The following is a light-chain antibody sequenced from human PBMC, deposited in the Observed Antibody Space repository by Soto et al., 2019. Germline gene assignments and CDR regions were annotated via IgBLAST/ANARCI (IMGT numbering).Light chain of an antibody. Sequence: DVQVTQSPPTLSASVGDRVTTTCRSSQTISTWMAWYQQKPVKATKHLVYDASTLQRGVTSRFSGSGYGTEFTLMIIGLHPDDSATYFCQQYTTTNTPSMFGRGTK. CDR3: QQYTTTNTPSM. V-gene: IGKV1-5*01. CDR2: DAS. CDR1: QTISTW. J-gene: IGKJ2*01.